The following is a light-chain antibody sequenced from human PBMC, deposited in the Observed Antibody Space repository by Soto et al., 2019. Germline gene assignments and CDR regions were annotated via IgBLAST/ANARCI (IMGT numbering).Light chain of an antibody. V-gene: IGKV3-15*01. CDR2: GAS. CDR3: QQYNNWPPMYT. CDR1: QSVSSN. J-gene: IGKJ2*01. Sequence: EIVMTQSPATLSVSPGERATLSCRASQSVSSNLAWYQQKTGQAPRLLIYGASTRATGIPARFSGSRSGTEFTLTISSLQSEDFAVYYCQQYNNWPPMYTFGQGTKLEIK.